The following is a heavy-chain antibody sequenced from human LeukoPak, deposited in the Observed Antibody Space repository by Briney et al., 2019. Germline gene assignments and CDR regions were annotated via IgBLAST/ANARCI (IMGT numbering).Heavy chain of an antibody. CDR1: GFTFSSYG. V-gene: IGHV3-33*01. CDR2: IWYDGSNK. J-gene: IGHJ4*02. D-gene: IGHD1-14*01. CDR3: ARDGAEQEYFDY. Sequence: GRSLRLSCAASGFTFSSYGMHWVRQASGKGLEWVAVIWYDGSNKYYADSVKGRFTISRDNSKNTLYLQMNSLRAEDTAVYYCARDGAEQEYFDYWGQGTLVTVSS.